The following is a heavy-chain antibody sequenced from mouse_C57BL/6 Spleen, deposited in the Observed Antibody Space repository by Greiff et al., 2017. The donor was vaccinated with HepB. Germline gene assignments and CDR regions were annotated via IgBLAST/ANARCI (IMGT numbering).Heavy chain of an antibody. CDR3: ARSPIAMDY. J-gene: IGHJ4*01. V-gene: IGHV1-82*01. CDR2: IYPGDGDT. Sequence: QVQLQQSGPELVKPGASVKISCKASGYAFSSSWMNWVKQRPGKGLEWIGRIYPGDGDTNYNGKFKGKATLTADKSSSTAYMQLSSLTSEDSAVYFCARSPIAMDYWGQGTSGTVSS. CDR1: GYAFSSSW.